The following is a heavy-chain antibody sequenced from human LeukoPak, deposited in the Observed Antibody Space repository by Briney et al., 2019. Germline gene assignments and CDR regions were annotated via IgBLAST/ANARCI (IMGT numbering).Heavy chain of an antibody. CDR3: ARVCGGDCLDAFGI. CDR2: IYYSGST. J-gene: IGHJ3*02. D-gene: IGHD2-21*01. Sequence: SETLSLTCTVSGGSISSYYWSWIRQPPGKGLEWIGYIYYSGSTNYNPSLKSRVTISVDTSKNQFSLKLSSVTAADTAVYYCARVCGGDCLDAFGIWGQGTMVTVSS. V-gene: IGHV4-59*01. CDR1: GGSISSYY.